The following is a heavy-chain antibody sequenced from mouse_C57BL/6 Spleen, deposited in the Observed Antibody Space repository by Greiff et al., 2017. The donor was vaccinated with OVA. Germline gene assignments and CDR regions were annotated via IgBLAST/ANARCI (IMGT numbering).Heavy chain of an antibody. Sequence: EVQLVESGGDLVKPGGSLKLSCAASGFTFSSYGMSWVRQTPDKRLEWVATISSGGSYTYYPDSVKGRFTISRDNAKNTLYLQMSSLKSEDTAMYYCARQGGLGAWFAYWGQGTLVTVSA. CDR2: ISSGGSYT. CDR1: GFTFSSYG. V-gene: IGHV5-6*01. D-gene: IGHD2-4*01. CDR3: ARQGGLGAWFAY. J-gene: IGHJ3*01.